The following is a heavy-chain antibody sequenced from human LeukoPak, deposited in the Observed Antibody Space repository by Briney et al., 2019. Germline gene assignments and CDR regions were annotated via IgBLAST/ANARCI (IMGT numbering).Heavy chain of an antibody. V-gene: IGHV3-30*04. CDR3: ARDLGCSSTSCYGNWFDP. D-gene: IGHD2-2*01. CDR1: GFTFSSYA. CDR2: ISYDGSNK. J-gene: IGHJ5*02. Sequence: GRSLRLSCAASGFTFSSYAMHWVRQAPGKGLEWVAVISYDGSNKYYADPVKGRFTISRDNSKNTLYLQMNSLRAEDTAVYYCARDLGCSSTSCYGNWFDPWGQGTLVTVSS.